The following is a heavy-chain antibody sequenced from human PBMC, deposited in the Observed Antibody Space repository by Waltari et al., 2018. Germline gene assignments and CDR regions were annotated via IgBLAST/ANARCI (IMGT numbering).Heavy chain of an antibody. J-gene: IGHJ4*02. D-gene: IGHD3-10*01. CDR2: FDPEKGET. CDR3: ATIDYGSVSNGH. Sequence: QVQFEQSGAEVKKPGASVKVSCRVYGYTLSELAIHWVRQGLGKGLAWMGGFDPEKGETFYEQKFQDRVIMTEDPSTDIAYMELSGLRSEDTATDYCATIDYGSVSNGHWGQGTLVTVSS. CDR1: GYTLSELA. V-gene: IGHV1-24*01.